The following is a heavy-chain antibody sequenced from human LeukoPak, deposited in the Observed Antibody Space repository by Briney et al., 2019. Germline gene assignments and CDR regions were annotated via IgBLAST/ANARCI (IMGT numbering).Heavy chain of an antibody. D-gene: IGHD3-9*01. Sequence: SVKVSCKASGGTFSSYAISWVRQAPGQGLEWMGMIIPIFGTANYAQKFQGRVTITTDESTSTAYMELSSLRSEDTAVYYCAGDYDILTGYYHDAFDIWGQGTMVTVSS. J-gene: IGHJ3*02. CDR2: IIPIFGTA. V-gene: IGHV1-69*05. CDR3: AGDYDILTGYYHDAFDI. CDR1: GGTFSSYA.